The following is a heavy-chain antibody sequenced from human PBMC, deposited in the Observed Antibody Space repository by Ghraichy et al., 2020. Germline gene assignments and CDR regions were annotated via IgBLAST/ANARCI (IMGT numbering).Heavy chain of an antibody. CDR1: GGTFSSYV. J-gene: IGHJ5*02. V-gene: IGHV1-69*13. Sequence: SVKVSCKASGGTFSSYVISWVRQAPGQGLEWMGGIIPVFGTANYAQKFQGRVTITADESTTTAYMELRSLRSEDTAVYYCARGGDYYDSSGFKWFDPWGQGTLVTVSS. CDR2: IIPVFGTA. CDR3: ARGGDYYDSSGFKWFDP. D-gene: IGHD3-22*01.